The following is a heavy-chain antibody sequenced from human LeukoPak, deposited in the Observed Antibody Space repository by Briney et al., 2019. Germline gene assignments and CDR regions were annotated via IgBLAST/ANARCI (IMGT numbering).Heavy chain of an antibody. V-gene: IGHV3-11*04. J-gene: IGHJ4*02. Sequence: GGSLRLSCAASGFIFSDYYMSWIRQAPGKGLEWVSYISSSGSTIYYADSVKGRFTISRDNAKNSLYLQMNSLRAEDTAVYYCARGSCSGGSCYLSSHSDYWGQGTLVTVSS. CDR2: ISSSGSTI. D-gene: IGHD2-15*01. CDR3: ARGSCSGGSCYLSSHSDY. CDR1: GFIFSDYY.